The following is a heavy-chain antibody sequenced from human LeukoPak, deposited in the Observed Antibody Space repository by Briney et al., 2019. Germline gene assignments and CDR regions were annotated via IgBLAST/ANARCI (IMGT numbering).Heavy chain of an antibody. CDR1: GYTFTGYY. V-gene: IGHV1-2*02. D-gene: IGHD2-15*01. Sequence: ASVKVSCKASGYTFTGYYMHWVRQAPGQGLEWMGWINPNSGGTNYAQKFQGRVTMTRDTSISTVYMELRSLRSDDTAVYYCARAGAVVDNWFDPWGQGTLVTVSS. J-gene: IGHJ5*02. CDR2: INPNSGGT. CDR3: ARAGAVVDNWFDP.